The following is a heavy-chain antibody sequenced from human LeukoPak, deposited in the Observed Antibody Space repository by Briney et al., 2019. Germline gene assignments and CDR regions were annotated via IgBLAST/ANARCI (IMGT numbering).Heavy chain of an antibody. V-gene: IGHV5-10-1*01. D-gene: IGHD1-14*01. J-gene: IGHJ4*02. CDR1: AYRFTTFW. CDR3: ATSSGNNPFDY. CDR2: ITPSDSYT. Sequence: GESLKISCKASAYRFTTFWISWVRQMPGKGLEWMGRITPSDSYTNYSPSFRGHVTISADKSSTTAYLQWSSLRASDTAMYYCATSSGNNPFDYWGQGTLVTVS.